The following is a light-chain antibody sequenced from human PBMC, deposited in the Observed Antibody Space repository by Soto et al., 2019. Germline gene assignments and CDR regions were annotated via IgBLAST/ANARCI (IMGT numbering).Light chain of an antibody. V-gene: IGKV3-15*01. CDR2: GAS. CDR3: QQYNNWPRRT. J-gene: IGKJ1*01. Sequence: EIVLTQSPATLSVSPGERATLSCRASESISSNLAWYQQRPGQIPRLLIYGASTRAAGIPAGFSGSGSGTEFTLTISSLQSEDFAIYYCQQYNNWPRRTFGQGTKVDIK. CDR1: ESISSN.